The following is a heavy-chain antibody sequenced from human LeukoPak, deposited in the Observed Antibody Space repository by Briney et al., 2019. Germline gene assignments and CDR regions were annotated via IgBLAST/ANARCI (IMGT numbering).Heavy chain of an antibody. CDR2: VNRDGTEK. CDR1: GFNFSDSR. D-gene: IGHD2-21*01. Sequence: GESLRLSCVTSGFNFSDSRMTWVRQAPGKGRQWVANVNRDGTEKHFLDSVEGRFTISRDNAKKSLYLQMSSLRPQDTAVYFCVRGDWYFESWGQGTLVTVSS. CDR3: VRGDWYFES. V-gene: IGHV3-7*04. J-gene: IGHJ4*02.